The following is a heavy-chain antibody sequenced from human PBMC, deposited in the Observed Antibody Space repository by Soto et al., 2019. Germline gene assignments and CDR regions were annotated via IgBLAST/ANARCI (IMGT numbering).Heavy chain of an antibody. Sequence: SETLSLTCTVSGGSISSGGYYWSWIRQHPGKGLEWIGYIYYSGSTYYNPSLKSRVTISVGTSKNQFSLKLSSVTAADTAVYYCVRGGDSSGYYYWFDPWGQGTLVTVSS. D-gene: IGHD3-22*01. V-gene: IGHV4-31*03. CDR2: IYYSGST. CDR3: VRGGDSSGYYYWFDP. J-gene: IGHJ5*02. CDR1: GGSISSGGYY.